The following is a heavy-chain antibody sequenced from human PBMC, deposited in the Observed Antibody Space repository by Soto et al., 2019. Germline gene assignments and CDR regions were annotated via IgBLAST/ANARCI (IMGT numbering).Heavy chain of an antibody. CDR2: INPNSGDA. D-gene: IGHD2-15*01. V-gene: IGHV1-2*02. J-gene: IGHJ1*01. Sequence: WGSMAPGQGLEWMGWINPNSGDATYAKKFQGRVTMTMDTSITTAYVELSSLSYDDTAVYYGASEPAAVLALAFWGQGTLVTVSS. CDR3: ASEPAAVLALAF.